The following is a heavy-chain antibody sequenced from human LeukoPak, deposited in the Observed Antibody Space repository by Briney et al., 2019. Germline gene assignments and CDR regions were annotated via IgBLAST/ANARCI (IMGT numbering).Heavy chain of an antibody. CDR1: GGSFSGYY. D-gene: IGHD3-10*01. CDR3: ARERSRYYGSGSYNDY. CDR2: IYYSGST. Sequence: PSETLSLTCAVYGGSFSGYYWSWIRQPPGKGLEWIGYIYYSGSTNYNPSLKSRVTISVDTSKNQFSLKLSSVTAADTAVYYCARERSRYYGSGSYNDYWGQGTLVTVSS. J-gene: IGHJ4*02. V-gene: IGHV4-59*01.